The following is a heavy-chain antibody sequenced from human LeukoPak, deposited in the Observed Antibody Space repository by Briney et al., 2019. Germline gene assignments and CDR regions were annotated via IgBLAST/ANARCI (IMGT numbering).Heavy chain of an antibody. J-gene: IGHJ4*02. Sequence: SVKVSCKASGGTFSRYAISWVRQAPGQGLEWMGGIIPIFGTANHAQKFQGRVTVTRDTSTSTVHMELSGLRSEDTAVYYCARDQEGFDYWGQGTLVTVSS. CDR2: IIPIFGTA. V-gene: IGHV1-69*05. CDR3: ARDQEGFDY. CDR1: GGTFSRYA.